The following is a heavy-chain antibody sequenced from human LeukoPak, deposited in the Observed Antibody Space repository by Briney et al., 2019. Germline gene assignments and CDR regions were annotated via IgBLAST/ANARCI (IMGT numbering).Heavy chain of an antibody. Sequence: PGGSLRLSCAASGFTFSSYAMSWVRQAPGKGREGVSAISGSGGSTYYADSVKGGFTISRENSKKTLYLQMNSLRAEDTAVYYCAKEGRYCSSTSCSDPFDYRGQGTLVTVSS. CDR3: AKEGRYCSSTSCSDPFDY. V-gene: IGHV3-23*01. J-gene: IGHJ4*02. CDR1: GFTFSSYA. CDR2: ISGSGGST. D-gene: IGHD2-2*01.